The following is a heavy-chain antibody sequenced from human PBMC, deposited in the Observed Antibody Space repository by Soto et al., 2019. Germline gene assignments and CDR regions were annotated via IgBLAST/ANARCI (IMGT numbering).Heavy chain of an antibody. CDR1: GYTFTGYY. CDR2: INPNSGGT. D-gene: IGHD2-2*03. J-gene: IGHJ4*02. CDR3: ARALFGDCSSTSCFPFGY. V-gene: IGHV1-2*04. Sequence: ASVKVSCKASGYTFTGYYMHWVRQAPGQGLEWMGWINPNSGGTNYAQKFQGWVTMTRDTSISTAYMELSRLRSDDTAVYYCARALFGDCSSTSCFPFGYWGQGTLV.